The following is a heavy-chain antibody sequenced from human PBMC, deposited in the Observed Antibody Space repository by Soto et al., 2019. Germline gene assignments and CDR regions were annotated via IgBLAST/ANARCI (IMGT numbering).Heavy chain of an antibody. Sequence: SVKVSCKASGGTFSSYAISWVRQAPGQGLEWMGGIIPIFGTANYAQKFQGRVTITADESTSTAYMELSSLRSEDTAVYYCASNRYCSGGSCYSSYYYYGMDVWGQGTTVTVS. J-gene: IGHJ6*02. CDR2: IIPIFGTA. CDR3: ASNRYCSGGSCYSSYYYYGMDV. CDR1: GGTFSSYA. D-gene: IGHD2-15*01. V-gene: IGHV1-69*13.